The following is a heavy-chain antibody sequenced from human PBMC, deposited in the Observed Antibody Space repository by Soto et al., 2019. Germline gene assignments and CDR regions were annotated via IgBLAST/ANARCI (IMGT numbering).Heavy chain of an antibody. CDR3: AREYGDYVIGYYYYYGMDV. J-gene: IGHJ6*02. D-gene: IGHD4-17*01. CDR2: INHSGST. V-gene: IGHV4-34*01. CDR1: GGSFSGYY. Sequence: SETLSLTCAVYGGSFSGYYWSWIRQPPGKGLEWIGEINHSGSTNYNPSLKSRVTISVDTSKNQFSLKLSSVTAADTAVYYCAREYGDYVIGYYYYYGMDVWGQGTTVTVSS.